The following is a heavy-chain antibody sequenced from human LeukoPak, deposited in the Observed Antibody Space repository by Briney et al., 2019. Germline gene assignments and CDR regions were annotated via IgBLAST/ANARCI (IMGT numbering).Heavy chain of an antibody. Sequence: ASVKVSCKASGYTFTGYYMHWVRQAPGQGFEWMGWINPNSGGTNYAQKFQGRVTMTRDTSISTAYMELSRLRSDDTAVYYCARAVTAEKVAAEIWGQGTLVTVSS. CDR1: GYTFTGYY. CDR2: INPNSGGT. J-gene: IGHJ4*02. CDR3: ARAVTAEKVAAEI. D-gene: IGHD2-15*01. V-gene: IGHV1-2*02.